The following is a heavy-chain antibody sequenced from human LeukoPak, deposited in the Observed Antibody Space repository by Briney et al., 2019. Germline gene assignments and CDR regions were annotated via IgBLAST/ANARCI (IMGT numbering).Heavy chain of an antibody. CDR2: ISTYNGNT. CDR3: ARASFDH. CDR1: GYTFVTYG. Sequence: GASVKVSCKASGYTFVTYGINWVRQAPGQGPEWIGWISTYNGNTKYALKFQDRVTLTRDTSTTTAYMELKSRTSDDRAVYYCARASFDHWGQRTLVIVSS. J-gene: IGHJ4*02. V-gene: IGHV1-18*01.